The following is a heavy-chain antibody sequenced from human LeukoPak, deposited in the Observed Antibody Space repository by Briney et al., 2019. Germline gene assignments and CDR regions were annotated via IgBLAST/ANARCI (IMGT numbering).Heavy chain of an antibody. Sequence: PGGSLRLSCAASGFTFSSYEMNWVRQAPGKGLEWVSYISSSGSTIYYADSVKGRFTISRDNAKNSLYLQMNSLRAEDTALYYCAKDMGYYDGFDYWGQGTLVTVSS. J-gene: IGHJ4*02. CDR3: AKDMGYYDGFDY. CDR2: ISSSGSTI. D-gene: IGHD3-22*01. CDR1: GFTFSSYE. V-gene: IGHV3-48*03.